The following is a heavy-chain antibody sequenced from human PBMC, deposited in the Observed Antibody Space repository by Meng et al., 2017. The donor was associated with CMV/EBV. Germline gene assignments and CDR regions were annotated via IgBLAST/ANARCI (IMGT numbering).Heavy chain of an antibody. V-gene: IGHV4-39*01. CDR2: VYYDGST. J-gene: IGHJ4*02. Sequence: SETLSLTCTVSGGSISSRSYNWGWIRQPPGKGLEWVGSVYYDGSTYYNSSLKSRATTLVDTSKNQFSLKLSSVTAADTAVYYCARSIRQGFLEWLSGSRGYWGPGILVTVSS. D-gene: IGHD3-3*01. CDR1: GGSISSRSYN. CDR3: ARSIRQGFLEWLSGSRGY.